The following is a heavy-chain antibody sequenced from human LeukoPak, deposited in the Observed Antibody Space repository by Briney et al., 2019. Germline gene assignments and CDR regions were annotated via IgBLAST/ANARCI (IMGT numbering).Heavy chain of an antibody. CDR2: IYAGGST. D-gene: IGHD3-3*01. CDR1: GLFVSDSY. CDR3: ARLWGWRTHIDS. V-gene: IGHV3-66*02. J-gene: IGHJ4*02. Sequence: GGSLRLSCTASGLFVSDSYMTWVRQAPGKGLEWVSIIYAGGSTYYTDSVKGRLTISRDNANNTVHLQMNSLKIEDTAVYYCARLWGWRTHIDSWGQGTVVTVSS.